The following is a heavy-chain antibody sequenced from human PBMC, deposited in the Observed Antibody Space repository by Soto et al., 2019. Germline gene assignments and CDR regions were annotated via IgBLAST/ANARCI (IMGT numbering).Heavy chain of an antibody. CDR1: GGSISSYY. CDR3: ARDREVGATTYYYGMDV. V-gene: IGHV4-59*01. D-gene: IGHD1-26*01. J-gene: IGHJ6*02. Sequence: SETLSLTCTVSGGSISSYYWSWIRQPPGKGLEWIGYIYYSGSTNYNPSLKSRVTISVDTSKNQFSLKLSSVTAADTAVYYCARDREVGATTYYYGMDVWGQGTTVTAP. CDR2: IYYSGST.